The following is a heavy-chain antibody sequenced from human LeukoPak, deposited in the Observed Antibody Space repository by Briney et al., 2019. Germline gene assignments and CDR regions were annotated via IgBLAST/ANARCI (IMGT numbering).Heavy chain of an antibody. CDR1: GFPVSSKY. Sequence: GGSLRLSCAASGFPVSSKYMNWARQAPGKGLEWVTVIYLDGRADYADSVKGRFTISSDNSKNTVYLQMNSLKDEDTAVYYCARDAETSLANWGQGTLVTVSP. CDR3: ARDAETSLAN. CDR2: IYLDGRA. V-gene: IGHV3-66*01. J-gene: IGHJ4*02. D-gene: IGHD5-24*01.